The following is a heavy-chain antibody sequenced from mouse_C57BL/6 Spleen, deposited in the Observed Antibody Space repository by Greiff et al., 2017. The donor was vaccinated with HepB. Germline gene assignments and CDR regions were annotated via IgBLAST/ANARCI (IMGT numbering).Heavy chain of an antibody. D-gene: IGHD2-4*01. CDR3: ARFLYDYVFDY. V-gene: IGHV1-80*01. J-gene: IGHJ2*01. CDR1: GYAFSSYW. Sequence: QVQLKQSGAELVKPGASVKISCKASGYAFSSYWMNWVKQRPGKGLEWIGQIYPGDGDTNYNGKFKGKATLTADKSSSTAYMQLSSLTSEDSAVYFCARFLYDYVFDYWGQGTTLTVSS. CDR2: IYPGDGDT.